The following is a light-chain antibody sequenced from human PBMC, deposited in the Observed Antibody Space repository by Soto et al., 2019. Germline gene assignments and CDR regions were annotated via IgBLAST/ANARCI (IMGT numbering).Light chain of an antibody. CDR3: QQYGSSPRT. V-gene: IGKV3-20*01. J-gene: IGKJ1*01. CDR1: QSVSSSY. CDR2: GAS. Sequence: EIVMTQSPATLSVSPGERATLSCRASQSVSSSYLAWYQQKPGQAPRLLIYGASSRATGIPDRFSGSGSGTDFPLTISRLEPEDFAVYYCQQYGSSPRTFGQGTKV.